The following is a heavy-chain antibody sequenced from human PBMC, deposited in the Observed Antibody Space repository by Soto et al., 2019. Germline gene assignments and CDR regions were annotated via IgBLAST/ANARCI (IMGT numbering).Heavy chain of an antibody. J-gene: IGHJ4*02. D-gene: IGHD3-22*01. CDR1: GFTFSDYY. Sequence: GGSLRLSCAASGFTFSDYYMSWIRQAPGKGLEWVSYISSSSSYTNYADSVKGRFTISRDNAKNSLYLQMNSLRAEDTAVYYCARISYDSSGYYQYYFDYWGQGTLVTVSS. V-gene: IGHV3-11*03. CDR3: ARISYDSSGYYQYYFDY. CDR2: ISSSSSYT.